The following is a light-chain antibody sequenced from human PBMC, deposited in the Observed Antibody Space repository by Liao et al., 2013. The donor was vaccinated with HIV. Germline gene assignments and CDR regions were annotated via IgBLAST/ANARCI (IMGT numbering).Light chain of an antibody. CDR3: QVWDSSSADHLWV. CDR2: QDS. Sequence: SYELTQPPSVSVSPGQTASITCSGDKLGDKYACWYQQKPGQSPVLVIYQDSKRPSGSPERFSGSNSGNTATLTISGTQAMDEADYYCQVWDSSSADHLWVFGGGTKLTVL. V-gene: IGLV3-1*01. J-gene: IGLJ3*02. CDR1: KLGDKY.